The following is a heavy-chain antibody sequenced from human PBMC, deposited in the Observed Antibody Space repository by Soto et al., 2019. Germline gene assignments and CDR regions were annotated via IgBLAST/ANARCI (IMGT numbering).Heavy chain of an antibody. Sequence: QVQLQESVPGLVKPSQTLYLTCTVSGGSISSGGYYWSWIRQHPGKGLEWIGYIYYSGSTYSNPSLKSRVNVSVDTSKNRFSLKLSSVTAADTAVYYCARDGGYEGYFEYWGQGTLVTVSS. V-gene: IGHV4-31*03. D-gene: IGHD5-12*01. CDR2: IYYSGST. CDR3: ARDGGYEGYFEY. J-gene: IGHJ4*02. CDR1: GGSISSGGYY.